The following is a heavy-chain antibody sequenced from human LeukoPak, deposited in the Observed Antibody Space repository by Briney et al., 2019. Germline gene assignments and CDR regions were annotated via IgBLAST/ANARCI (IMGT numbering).Heavy chain of an antibody. Sequence: GGSLRLSRAASGFTFSSYWMHWVRQAPGKGLVWVSRINSDGSSTSYADSVKGRFTISRDNAKNTLYLQMNSLRAEDTAVYHCAKESSSSWLLLDYWGQGTLVTVSS. J-gene: IGHJ4*02. CDR1: GFTFSSYW. CDR2: INSDGSST. CDR3: AKESSSSWLLLDY. D-gene: IGHD6-13*01. V-gene: IGHV3-74*01.